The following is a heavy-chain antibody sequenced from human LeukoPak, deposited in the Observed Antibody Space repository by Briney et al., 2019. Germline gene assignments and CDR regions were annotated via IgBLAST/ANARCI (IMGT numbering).Heavy chain of an antibody. CDR3: ARRSSSDWYFDY. J-gene: IGHJ4*02. CDR1: GFTFGDHY. CDR2: TRNKANSYTT. V-gene: IGHV3-72*01. Sequence: GGSLRLSCAASGFTFGDHYMDWVRQAPGKGLEWVGRTRNKANSYTTEYAASVKGRFTISRDDSKNSLYLQMNSLKTEDTAVYYCARRSSSDWYFDYWGQGTLVTVSS. D-gene: IGHD6-19*01.